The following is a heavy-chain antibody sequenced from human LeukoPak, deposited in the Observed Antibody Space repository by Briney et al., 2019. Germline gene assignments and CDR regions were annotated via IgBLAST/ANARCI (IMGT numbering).Heavy chain of an antibody. D-gene: IGHD2-21*02. Sequence: GGSLRLSCAASGFTFSSYSMNWVRQAPGKGLEWVSSISSSSSYIYYADSVKGRFTISRDNAKNSLYLQMNSLRAEDTAVYYCARGHCGGDCYIDYWGQGTLVTVSS. V-gene: IGHV3-21*04. CDR1: GFTFSSYS. CDR2: ISSSSSYI. J-gene: IGHJ4*02. CDR3: ARGHCGGDCYIDY.